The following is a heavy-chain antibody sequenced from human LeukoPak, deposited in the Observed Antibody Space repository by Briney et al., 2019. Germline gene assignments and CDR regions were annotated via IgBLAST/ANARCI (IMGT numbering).Heavy chain of an antibody. Sequence: GGSLRLSCAASGFTFSNYAMSWVRQAPGKGLEWVSAISGSGDATYYADSVKGRFIISRDNSKNTLYLQMNSLRAEDTAVYYCAKKSGGGCYRGVDYWGQGTLVTVSS. V-gene: IGHV3-23*01. CDR3: AKKSGGGCYRGVDY. CDR2: ISGSGDAT. J-gene: IGHJ4*02. CDR1: GFTFSNYA. D-gene: IGHD2-15*01.